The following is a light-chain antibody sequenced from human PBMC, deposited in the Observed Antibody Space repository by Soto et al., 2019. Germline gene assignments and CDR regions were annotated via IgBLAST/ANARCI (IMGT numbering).Light chain of an antibody. CDR1: QSASSG. CDR3: QQYVHWPPGT. J-gene: IGKJ1*01. V-gene: IGKV3-15*01. CDR2: DTS. Sequence: EIVVTQSPATLSVSPGERVTLSCRASQSASSGLARYQQRPGQAPRLLIYDTSTRAAGIAARFSGSGSGTEFALTISSLQSEDFAVYYCQQYVHWPPGTFGQGTKVDIK.